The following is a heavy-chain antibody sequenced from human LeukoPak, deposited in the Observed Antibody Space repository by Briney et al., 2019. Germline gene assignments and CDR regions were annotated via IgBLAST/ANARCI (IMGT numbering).Heavy chain of an antibody. Sequence: GGSLGLSCAASGFTFSSYAMSWVRQAPGKGLEWVSAISGSGGSTYYADSVKGRFTISRDNSKNTLYLQMNSLRAEDTAVYYCAKVAGYCTNGVCYYFDYWGQGTLVTVSS. CDR2: ISGSGGST. D-gene: IGHD2-8*01. CDR1: GFTFSSYA. V-gene: IGHV3-23*01. J-gene: IGHJ4*02. CDR3: AKVAGYCTNGVCYYFDY.